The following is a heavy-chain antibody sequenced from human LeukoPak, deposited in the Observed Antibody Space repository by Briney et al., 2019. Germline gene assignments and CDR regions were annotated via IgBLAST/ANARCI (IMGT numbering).Heavy chain of an antibody. Sequence: ASVKVSCKASGYTFTGYYMHWVRQAPGQGLEWMGWINPNSGGTNYAQEFQGRVTMTRDTSISTAYMELSRLRSDDTAVYYCARGVREQHAFDYWGQGTLVTVSS. CDR1: GYTFTGYY. CDR2: INPNSGGT. D-gene: IGHD6-13*01. CDR3: ARGVREQHAFDY. J-gene: IGHJ4*02. V-gene: IGHV1-2*02.